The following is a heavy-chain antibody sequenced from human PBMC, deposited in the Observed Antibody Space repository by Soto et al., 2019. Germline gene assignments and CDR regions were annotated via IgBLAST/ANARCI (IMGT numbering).Heavy chain of an antibody. CDR2: ISSSGSTI. CDR3: ARSPLLYWYFDY. CDR1: GFTFSSYE. D-gene: IGHD2-15*01. V-gene: IGHV3-48*03. J-gene: IGHJ2*01. Sequence: GGSLRLSCAASGFTFSSYEMNWVRQAPGKGLEWVSYISSSGSTIYYADSVKGRFTISRDNDKNSLYLQMNSLRAEDTAVYYCARSPLLYWYFDYWGRGTLVTVSS.